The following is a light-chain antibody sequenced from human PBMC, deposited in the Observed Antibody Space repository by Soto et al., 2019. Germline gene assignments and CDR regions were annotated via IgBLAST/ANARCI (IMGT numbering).Light chain of an antibody. CDR1: SSNIGNNY. CDR3: GTWDTSLSAVV. V-gene: IGLV1-51*01. Sequence: QSVLTQPPSVSAAPGQKVTISCSGSSSNIGNNYVSWYQHLPGTAPHLLIDDNNERPSGIPDRFSGSKSGTSATLGITGLQTGDEADYYCGTWDTSLSAVVFGGGTKVTVL. CDR2: DNN. J-gene: IGLJ2*01.